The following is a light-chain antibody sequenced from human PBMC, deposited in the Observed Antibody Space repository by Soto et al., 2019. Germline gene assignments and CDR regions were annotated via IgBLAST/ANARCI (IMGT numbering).Light chain of an antibody. CDR3: QESYSTPPA. J-gene: IGKJ4*01. CDR2: SAS. CDR1: QTIGQY. V-gene: IGKV1-39*01. Sequence: DIRMTQSPSSLSASVGDTVTMTCRAGQTIGQYVSWYRQKPGKAPDLLIYSASTLQSGVPSRFRGSGSETVFTLTLHGLPPEDFGTYDCQESYSTPPAVGGGTKVDI.